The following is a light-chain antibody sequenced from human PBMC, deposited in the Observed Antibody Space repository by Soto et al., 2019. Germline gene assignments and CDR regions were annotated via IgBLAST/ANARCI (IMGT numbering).Light chain of an antibody. V-gene: IGKV3-15*01. Sequence: EIVMTQSPATLSVSPRGGATLSCRASQSVSSNLAWYQQKPGQAPRLLIFGASTRATGFPARFSGSGSGTEFTLTISSLQSEDFAVYYCQQYKNWPLTFGGGTRVEIK. CDR1: QSVSSN. CDR3: QQYKNWPLT. J-gene: IGKJ4*01. CDR2: GAS.